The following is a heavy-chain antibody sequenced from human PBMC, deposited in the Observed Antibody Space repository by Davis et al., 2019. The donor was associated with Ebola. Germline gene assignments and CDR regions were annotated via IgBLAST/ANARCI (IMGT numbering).Heavy chain of an antibody. V-gene: IGHV4-59*01. Sequence: SETLSLTCTVSGGPISSYYWSWIRQPPGKGLEWIGYIYYSGSTNYNPSLKSRVTISVDTSKNQFSLKLSSVTAADTAVYYCARLRRDAFDIWGQGTMVTVSS. CDR3: ARLRRDAFDI. CDR2: IYYSGST. CDR1: GGPISSYY. J-gene: IGHJ3*02.